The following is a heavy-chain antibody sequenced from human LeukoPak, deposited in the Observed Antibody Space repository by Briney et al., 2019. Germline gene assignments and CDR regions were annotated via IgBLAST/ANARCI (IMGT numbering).Heavy chain of an antibody. CDR2: ISWNSGSI. Sequence: GGSLRLSCAASGFTFDDYAMHWVRQAPGKGLEWVSGISWNSGSIGYADSVKGRFTISRDNAKNSLYLQMNSLRPEDTALYYCAKDFSPSVSGRPSYWGQGTLVTVSS. D-gene: IGHD1-26*01. V-gene: IGHV3-9*01. CDR1: GFTFDDYA. J-gene: IGHJ4*02. CDR3: AKDFSPSVSGRPSY.